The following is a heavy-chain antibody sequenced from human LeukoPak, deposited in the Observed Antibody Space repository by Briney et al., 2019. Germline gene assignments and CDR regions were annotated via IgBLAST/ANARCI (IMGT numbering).Heavy chain of an antibody. D-gene: IGHD3-10*02. CDR1: GFTFTSYD. V-gene: IGHV3-48*03. Sequence: PGESLRLSCATSGFTFTSYDFNWVRQAPGKGLEWASYISNGGGTIYYADSVKGRFTISRDNAKNSVFLQMNTLRAEDTAVYYCARDSYMFGSDYWGQGTLVTVSS. J-gene: IGHJ4*02. CDR3: ARDSYMFGSDY. CDR2: ISNGGGTI.